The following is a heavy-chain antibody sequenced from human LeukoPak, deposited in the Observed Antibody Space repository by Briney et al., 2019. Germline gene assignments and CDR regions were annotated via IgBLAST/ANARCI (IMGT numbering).Heavy chain of an antibody. V-gene: IGHV1-8*03. J-gene: IGHJ5*02. Sequence: GASVKVSCKASGYAFTSYDINWVRQATGQGLEWMGWMNPNSGNTGYAQKFQGRVTITRNTSISTAYMELSSLRSEDTAVYYCARGIYCSSTSCYHNWFDPWGRGTLVTVSS. CDR2: MNPNSGNT. CDR3: ARGIYCSSTSCYHNWFDP. CDR1: GYAFTSYD. D-gene: IGHD2-2*01.